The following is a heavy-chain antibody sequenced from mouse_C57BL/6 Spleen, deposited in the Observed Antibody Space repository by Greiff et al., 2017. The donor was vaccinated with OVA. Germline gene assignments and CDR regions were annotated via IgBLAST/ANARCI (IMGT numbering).Heavy chain of an antibody. Sequence: DVKLVESGGGLVQPGGSLSLSCAASGFTFTDYYMSWVRQPPGKALEWLGFIRNKANGYTTEYSASVKGRFTISRDNSQSILYLQMNALRAEDSATYYCARRDTTVGYFDYWGQGTTLTVSS. CDR3: ARRDTTVGYFDY. CDR2: IRNKANGYTT. CDR1: GFTFTDYY. D-gene: IGHD1-1*01. V-gene: IGHV7-3*01. J-gene: IGHJ2*01.